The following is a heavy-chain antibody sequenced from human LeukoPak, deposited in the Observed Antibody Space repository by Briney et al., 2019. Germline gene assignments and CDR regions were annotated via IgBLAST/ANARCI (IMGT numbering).Heavy chain of an antibody. Sequence: PSETLSLTCTVSGGSISSSSYYWGWIRQPPGKGLERIGSIYYSGSTYYNPSLKSRVTISVDTSKNQFSLKLSSVTAADTAVYYCARRSSSWYYFDYWGQGTLVTVSS. D-gene: IGHD6-13*01. CDR2: IYYSGST. CDR1: GGSISSSSYY. J-gene: IGHJ4*02. CDR3: ARRSSSWYYFDY. V-gene: IGHV4-39*01.